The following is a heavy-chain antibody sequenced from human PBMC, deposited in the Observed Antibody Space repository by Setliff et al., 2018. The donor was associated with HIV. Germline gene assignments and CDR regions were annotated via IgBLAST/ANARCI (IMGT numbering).Heavy chain of an antibody. CDR3: AKDCGGECYAPDY. Sequence: LRLSCATSGFTFRYFAMSWVRQAPGKGLEWVSVISDSGTYTYYSDSVRGRFTISRDNPKNTLYLQMNSLRAEDTAVYYCAKDCGGECYAPDYWGQGTPVTVSS. V-gene: IGHV3-23*01. D-gene: IGHD2-21*01. CDR2: ISDSGTYT. J-gene: IGHJ4*02. CDR1: GFTFRYFA.